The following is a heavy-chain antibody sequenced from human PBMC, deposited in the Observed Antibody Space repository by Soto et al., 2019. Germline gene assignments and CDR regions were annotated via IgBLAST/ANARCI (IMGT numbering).Heavy chain of an antibody. J-gene: IGHJ5*02. D-gene: IGHD1-20*01. CDR1: GGTFSSYA. CDR3: ARGLGEYNWIFAP. Sequence: SVKVSCKASGGTFSSYAISWVRQAPGQGLEWMGGIIPIFGTANYAQKFQGRVTTTADESTSTAYMELSSLRSEDTAVYYCARGLGEYNWIFAPWGQGTLVTVSS. CDR2: IIPIFGTA. V-gene: IGHV1-69*13.